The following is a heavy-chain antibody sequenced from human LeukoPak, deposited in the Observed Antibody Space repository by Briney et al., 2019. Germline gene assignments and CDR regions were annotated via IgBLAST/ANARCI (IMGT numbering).Heavy chain of an antibody. CDR2: ISAYNGNT. CDR3: ARDRASRGELLLDYFDY. CDR1: GYTFTSYG. J-gene: IGHJ4*02. Sequence: GASVKVSCQASGYTFTSYGISWVRQAPGQGLEWMGWISAYNGNTNYAQKLQGRVTMTTDTSTSTAYMELRSLRSDDTAVYYCARDRASRGELLLDYFDYWGQGTLVTVSS. V-gene: IGHV1-18*01. D-gene: IGHD2-15*01.